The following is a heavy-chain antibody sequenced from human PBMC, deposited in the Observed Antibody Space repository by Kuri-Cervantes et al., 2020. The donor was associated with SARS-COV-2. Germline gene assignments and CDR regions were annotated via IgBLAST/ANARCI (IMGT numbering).Heavy chain of an antibody. CDR1: GGSISTYY. CDR2: IYYSGST. CDR3: ARESNYSHYYGTEV. J-gene: IGHJ6*02. V-gene: IGHV4-59*01. Sequence: GSLRLSCTVSGGSISTYYWSRIRQPPGKGLEWIGYIYYSGSTTYNPSLKSRVTISVDTSKNQFSLELDSVTAADTAVYYCARESNYSHYYGTEVWGQGTTVTVSS.